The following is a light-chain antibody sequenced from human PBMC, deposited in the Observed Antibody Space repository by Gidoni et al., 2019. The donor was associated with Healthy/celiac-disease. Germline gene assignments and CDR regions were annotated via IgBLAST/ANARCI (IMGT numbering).Light chain of an antibody. Sequence: DIQMTQSQSSLSASVGDRVTITCRASQSISSYLNWYQQKPGKAPKLLIYAASSLQSGVPSRFSGSGSGTDFTLTISSLQPEDFATYYCQQSYSTPPCSFGQGTKLEIK. CDR1: QSISSY. V-gene: IGKV1-39*01. J-gene: IGKJ2*04. CDR2: AAS. CDR3: QQSYSTPPCS.